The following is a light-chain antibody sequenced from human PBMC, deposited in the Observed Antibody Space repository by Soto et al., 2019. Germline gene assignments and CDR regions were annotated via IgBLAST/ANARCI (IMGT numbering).Light chain of an antibody. CDR3: QQYGSSLGVT. V-gene: IGKV3-20*01. Sequence: EIVLTQSPATLSLSPGQRATLSCRASQSVSSYLAWYQQKPGQAPRLLIYDASNRATGIPARFSGSGSETDFTLTISRLEPEDFAVYYCQQYGSSLGVTFGGGTKVDIK. CDR1: QSVSSY. J-gene: IGKJ4*01. CDR2: DAS.